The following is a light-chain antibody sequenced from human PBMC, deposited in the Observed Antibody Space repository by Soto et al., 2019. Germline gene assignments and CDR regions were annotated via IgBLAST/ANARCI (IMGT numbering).Light chain of an antibody. CDR1: HFVASGY. CDR2: GAS. V-gene: IGKV3-20*01. Sequence: EVVVTQSPDTLSLSPGERATLSCRASHFVASGYLAWYQQKPGQAPRLLIYGASRRVTGIPDRFSGTGSGTDFTLTISDLEPEDSAVYHCQQYGSAPLSFGVGTKVEIK. CDR3: QQYGSAPLS. J-gene: IGKJ4*01.